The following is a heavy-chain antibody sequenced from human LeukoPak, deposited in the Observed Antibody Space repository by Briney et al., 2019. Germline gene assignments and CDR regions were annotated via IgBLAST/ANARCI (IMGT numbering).Heavy chain of an antibody. J-gene: IGHJ6*03. CDR2: IYPGDSDT. V-gene: IGHV5-51*01. CDR1: GSGFTSYW. CDR3: ARIGIYYYYYMDV. Sequence: GEPLQISSHASGSGFTSYWISWVRPMPGKGLEWMRIIYPGDSDTRYSPSFQSQVTISADKSISTAYLQWSSLKASDTAMYYCARIGIYYYYYMDVWGKGTTVTVSS.